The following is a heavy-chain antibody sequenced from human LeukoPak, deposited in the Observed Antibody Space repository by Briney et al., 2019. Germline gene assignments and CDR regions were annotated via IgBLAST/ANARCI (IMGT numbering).Heavy chain of an antibody. Sequence: SETLSLTCAVYGESFSGYYRSWIRQPPGKGLEWIGEINHSGSTNYNPSLKSRVTISVDTSKNQFSLKLSSVTAADTAVYFCARRFTAYCSSASCYYMDVWGKGTTVTVSS. CDR2: INHSGST. CDR3: ARRFTAYCSSASCYYMDV. D-gene: IGHD2-2*01. J-gene: IGHJ6*03. CDR1: GESFSGYY. V-gene: IGHV4-34*01.